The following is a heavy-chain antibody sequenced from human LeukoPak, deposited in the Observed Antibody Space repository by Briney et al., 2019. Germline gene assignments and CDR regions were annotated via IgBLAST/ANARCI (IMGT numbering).Heavy chain of an antibody. D-gene: IGHD2-2*01. CDR2: IRYDGSNK. CDR1: GFTFSSYG. J-gene: IGHJ6*03. Sequence: GGSLRLSCAASGFTFSSYGMHWVRQAPGKGLEWVAFIRYDGSNKYYADSVKGRFTISRDNSKNTLYLQMNSLRAEDTAVYYCAKAEVPAAKGYYYYMDVWGKGTTVTISS. V-gene: IGHV3-30*02. CDR3: AKAEVPAAKGYYYYMDV.